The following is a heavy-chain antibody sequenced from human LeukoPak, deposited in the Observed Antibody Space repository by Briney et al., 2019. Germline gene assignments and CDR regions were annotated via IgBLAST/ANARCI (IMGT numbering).Heavy chain of an antibody. CDR2: VYDSGTT. CDR1: GVSISGHS. Sequence: SETLSPTCTVSGVSISGHSWSWIRQPPGKGLEWIGYVYDSGTTNYNPSLKSRITISVDTSNNQFSLKLSSVTAADTALYYCARLSGYSYTDSWGRGTLVTVSS. J-gene: IGHJ4*02. D-gene: IGHD5-18*01. CDR3: ARLSGYSYTDS. V-gene: IGHV4-59*08.